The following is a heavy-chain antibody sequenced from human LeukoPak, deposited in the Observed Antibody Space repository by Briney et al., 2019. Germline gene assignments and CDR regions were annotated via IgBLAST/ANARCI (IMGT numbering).Heavy chain of an antibody. V-gene: IGHV1-3*01. CDR3: ARERWHCRVNCYSVYYYALDA. J-gene: IGHJ6*02. CDR1: GYTFTNYA. CDR2: INPGNGDT. Sequence: ASVKVSCKGSGYTFTNYAVHWVRQAPGQRLEWLGWINPGNGDTKYSQNFQGRVTVTSDTSAATAYVELNSLTSEDTAVYYCARERWHCRVNCYSVYYYALDAWGQGTTVTVSS. D-gene: IGHD2-15*01.